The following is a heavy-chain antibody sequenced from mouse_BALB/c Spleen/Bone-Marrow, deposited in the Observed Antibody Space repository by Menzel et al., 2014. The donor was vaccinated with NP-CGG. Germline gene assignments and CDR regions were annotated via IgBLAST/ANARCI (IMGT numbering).Heavy chain of an antibody. Sequence: VQLQQSGAELVKPGASVKSSCTASGFNIKDTYMHRVKQRPEQGLEWIGRIDPANGNTKYDPKFQGKATITTDTSSNTAYLQLRSLTSEDTAVYYCARYDYRYSWFAYWGQGTLVTVSA. CDR1: GFNIKDTY. CDR3: ARYDYRYSWFAY. J-gene: IGHJ3*01. V-gene: IGHV14-3*02. CDR2: IDPANGNT. D-gene: IGHD2-14*01.